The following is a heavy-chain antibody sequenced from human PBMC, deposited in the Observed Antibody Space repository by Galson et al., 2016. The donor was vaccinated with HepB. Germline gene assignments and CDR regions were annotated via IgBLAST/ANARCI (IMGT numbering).Heavy chain of an antibody. J-gene: IGHJ5*02. V-gene: IGHV1-3*01. CDR1: GYTFTNYA. CDR2: INAGNGNT. Sequence: SVKVSCKASGYTFTNYAMHWVRQAPGPRLEWMGWINAGNGNTKYSQKFQGRVTITRDTSASTAYMELSSLRSEDTAVYYCVRDHYDSSGYPYNWFDPWGQGTLVTVSS. CDR3: VRDHYDSSGYPYNWFDP. D-gene: IGHD3-22*01.